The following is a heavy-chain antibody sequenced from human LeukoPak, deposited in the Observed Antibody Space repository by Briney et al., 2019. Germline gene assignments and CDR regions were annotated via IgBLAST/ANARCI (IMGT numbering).Heavy chain of an antibody. CDR3: ARVEAVTTLYEGYFDY. CDR1: GGSISSGGYY. J-gene: IGHJ4*02. D-gene: IGHD4-11*01. V-gene: IGHV4-31*03. Sequence: SQTLSLTCTVSGGSISSGGYYWSWIRQHPGKGLEWIGYIYYSGSTYYNPSLKSRVTISVDRSKNQFSLKLSSVTAADTAVYYCARVEAVTTLYEGYFDYWGQGTLVTVSS. CDR2: IYYSGST.